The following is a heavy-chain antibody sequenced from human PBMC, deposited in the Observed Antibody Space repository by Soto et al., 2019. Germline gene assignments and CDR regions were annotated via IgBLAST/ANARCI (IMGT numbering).Heavy chain of an antibody. J-gene: IGHJ5*01. D-gene: IGHD5-18*01. CDR3: ARIPVDTYMTYWFDP. CDR2: IYYSGST. Sequence: SETLSLTCTVSGGSISISSYYWGWIRQPPGKGLEWIGSIYYSGSTYYNPSLKSRVTISVDTSKNQFSLKLSSVTAADTAVYFCARIPVDTYMTYWFDPWGQGTLVTVSS. CDR1: GGSISISSYY. V-gene: IGHV4-39*01.